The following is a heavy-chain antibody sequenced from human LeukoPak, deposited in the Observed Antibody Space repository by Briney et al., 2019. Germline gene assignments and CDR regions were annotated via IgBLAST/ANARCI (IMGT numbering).Heavy chain of an antibody. CDR1: GGSISSGGYS. Sequence: SQTLSLTCAVSGGSISSGGYSWSWIRQPPGKGLEWIGYIYHSGSTYYNPSLKSRVTISVDRSKNQFSLKLSSVTAADTAVYYCARGGGTTRDAFDIWGRGTMVTVSS. J-gene: IGHJ3*02. D-gene: IGHD2/OR15-2a*01. CDR3: ARGGGTTRDAFDI. CDR2: IYHSGST. V-gene: IGHV4-30-2*01.